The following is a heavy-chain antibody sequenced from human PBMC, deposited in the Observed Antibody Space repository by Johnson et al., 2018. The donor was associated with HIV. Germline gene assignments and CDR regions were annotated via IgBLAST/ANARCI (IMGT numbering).Heavy chain of an antibody. D-gene: IGHD2-21*01. CDR1: GLSFSNFG. CDR3: VRDDGSDYEAFDI. V-gene: IGHV3-33*08. Sequence: QVQLVESGGGVVQPGKSLTLSCVGSGLSFSNFGIHWVRQAPGKGPEWVAVISFDGNLKKYADSVKGRFTISRDNARKSLYLQMNNRRAEDTAVYYCVRDDGSDYEAFDIWGQGTMVTVSS. CDR2: ISFDGNLK. J-gene: IGHJ3*02.